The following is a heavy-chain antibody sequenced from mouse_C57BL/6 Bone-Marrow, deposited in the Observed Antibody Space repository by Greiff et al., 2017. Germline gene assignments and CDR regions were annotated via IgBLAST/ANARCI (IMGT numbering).Heavy chain of an antibody. Sequence: EVKLMESGGGLVQPGGSLKLSCAASGFTFSDYGMAWVRQAPRQGPEWVAFISNLAYSTYYAATVTGRFTISRENAKNTLYLELSSLRSEDTAMYDCARQCYGHDEGYAMDYWGQGTSVTVSS. CDR1: GFTFSDYG. J-gene: IGHJ4*01. D-gene: IGHD2-2*01. CDR2: ISNLAYST. CDR3: ARQCYGHDEGYAMDY. V-gene: IGHV5-15*01.